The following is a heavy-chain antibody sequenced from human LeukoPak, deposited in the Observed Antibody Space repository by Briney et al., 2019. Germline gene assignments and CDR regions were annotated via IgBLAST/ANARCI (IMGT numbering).Heavy chain of an antibody. CDR1: GYTFTGYY. CDR2: INPNSGGT. D-gene: IGHD3-16*02. Sequence: VASVKVSCKASGYTFTGYYMHWVRQAPGQGLEWMGWINPNSGGTNYAQKFQGRVTMTRDTSISTAYMELSRLRFDDTAVYYCARAPANYDYVWGSYREYYFDYWGQGTLVTVSS. V-gene: IGHV1-2*02. J-gene: IGHJ4*02. CDR3: ARAPANYDYVWGSYREYYFDY.